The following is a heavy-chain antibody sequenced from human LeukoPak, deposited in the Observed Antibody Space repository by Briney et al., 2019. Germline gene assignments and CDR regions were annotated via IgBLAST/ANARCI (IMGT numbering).Heavy chain of an antibody. D-gene: IGHD3-10*01. CDR2: IYYSGST. V-gene: IGHV4-59*01. J-gene: IGHJ4*02. CDR3: AREGVVRGVIKL. Sequence: PSQTLSLTCTVSGGSISSYYWSWIRQPPGKGLEWIGYIYYSGSTNYNPSLKSRVTISVDTSKNQFSLKLSSVTAADTAVYYCAREGVVRGVIKLWGQGTLVTVSS. CDR1: GGSISSYY.